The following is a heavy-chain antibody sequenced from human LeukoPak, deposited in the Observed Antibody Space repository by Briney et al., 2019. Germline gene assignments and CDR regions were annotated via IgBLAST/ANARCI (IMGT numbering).Heavy chain of an antibody. CDR2: INSDGSST. CDR1: GFTFSSYW. V-gene: IGHV3-74*01. D-gene: IGHD3-3*01. Sequence: PGGSLRLSCAASGFTFSSYWMHWVRQAPGKGLVWVSRINSDGSSTSYADSVKGRFTISRDNAKNTLYPQMNSLRAEDTAVYYCASYRGDFWSGYYSNWFDPWGQETLVTVSS. CDR3: ASYRGDFWSGYYSNWFDP. J-gene: IGHJ5*02.